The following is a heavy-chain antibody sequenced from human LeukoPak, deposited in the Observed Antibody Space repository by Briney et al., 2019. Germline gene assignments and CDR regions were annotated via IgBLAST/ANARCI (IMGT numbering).Heavy chain of an antibody. J-gene: IGHJ6*03. Sequence: ASVTVSCKSSVYTFTSYGISWVGQAPGQGLEWMGWISAYNGNTNYAQKLQGRVTMTTDTSTSTAYMELRSLRSDDTAVYYCARPVPIRYFDWLSFGGYYMDVWGKGTTVTVSS. D-gene: IGHD3-9*01. CDR3: ARPVPIRYFDWLSFGGYYMDV. CDR2: ISAYNGNT. V-gene: IGHV1-18*01. CDR1: VYTFTSYG.